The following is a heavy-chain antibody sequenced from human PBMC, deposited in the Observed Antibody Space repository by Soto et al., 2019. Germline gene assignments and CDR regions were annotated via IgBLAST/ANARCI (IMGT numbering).Heavy chain of an antibody. D-gene: IGHD3-16*01. Sequence: ASVKVSCKASGYSFTNNDVSWVRQATGQGLEWMGWMNPGSGDTGYAQKFQGRVTVTRDISIATAHMELSSLRSDDTAIYYCARMETFGSLNWFDPWGQGTLVTVSS. CDR3: ARMETFGSLNWFDP. J-gene: IGHJ5*02. CDR1: GYSFTNND. V-gene: IGHV1-8*01. CDR2: MNPGSGDT.